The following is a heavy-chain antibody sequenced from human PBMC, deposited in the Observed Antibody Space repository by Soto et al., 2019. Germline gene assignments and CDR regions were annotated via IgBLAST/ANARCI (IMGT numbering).Heavy chain of an antibody. J-gene: IGHJ4*01. D-gene: IGHD3-22*01. Sequence: HPVGSLRLSCAASGFTFSSYAMSWVRQAPGKGLEWVSAISGSGGSTYYADSVKGRFTISRDNSKNTLYLQMNSLRAEDTAVYYCTTDSYSTMIVVRFDYWGHGTLVTVSS. CDR1: GFTFSSYA. V-gene: IGHV3-23*01. CDR3: TTDSYSTMIVVRFDY. CDR2: ISGSGGST.